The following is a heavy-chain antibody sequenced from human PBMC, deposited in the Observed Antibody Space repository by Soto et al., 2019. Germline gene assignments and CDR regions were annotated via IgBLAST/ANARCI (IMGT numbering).Heavy chain of an antibody. V-gene: IGHV1-18*01. Sequence: QVQLVQSGAEVKKPGASVKVSCKASGYPFASYAFSWMRQAPGQGLEWMGGISANNGNTNYAQKLPGRVTMTTDTSTSTAYMDLRSLRSDDTAVYYCARDPPPPDYWGQGTLVTVSS. J-gene: IGHJ4*02. CDR1: GYPFASYA. CDR3: ARDPPPPDY. CDR2: ISANNGNT.